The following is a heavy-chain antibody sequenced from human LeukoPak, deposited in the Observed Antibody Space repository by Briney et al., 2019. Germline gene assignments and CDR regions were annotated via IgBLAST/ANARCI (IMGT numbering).Heavy chain of an antibody. CDR1: GGTFSSYA. CDR2: IIPIFGTA. D-gene: IGHD2-15*01. Sequence: SVKVSCKASGGTFSSYAISWVRQAPGQGLEWMGGIIPIFGTANYAQKFQGRVTITADESTSTAYMELSSLRSEDTAVYYCARDREGIVVVVAATPFDYWGQGTLVTVSS. J-gene: IGHJ4*02. CDR3: ARDREGIVVVVAATPFDY. V-gene: IGHV1-69*13.